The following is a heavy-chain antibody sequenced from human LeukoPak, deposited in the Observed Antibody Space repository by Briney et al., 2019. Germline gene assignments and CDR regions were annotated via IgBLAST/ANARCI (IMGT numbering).Heavy chain of an antibody. CDR1: GFTFSSYW. V-gene: IGHV3-7*01. CDR2: INQGGSES. Sequence: GGSLRLSCAASGFTFSSYWMSWVRQAPGQGLEWVANINQGGSESFYVDSLRGRFTISRDNAKNSLFLQLNGLRAEDTAVYYCARYFSYGLRLFDYWGQGTLVTVSS. CDR3: ARYFSYGLRLFDY. J-gene: IGHJ4*02. D-gene: IGHD5-18*01.